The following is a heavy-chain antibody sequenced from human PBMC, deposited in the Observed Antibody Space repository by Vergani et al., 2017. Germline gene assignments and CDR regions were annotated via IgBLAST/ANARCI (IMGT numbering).Heavy chain of an antibody. V-gene: IGHV4-59*08. D-gene: IGHD6-13*01. Sequence: QLQLQESGPGLVKPSETLSLTCTVSGGSISSYYWSWIRQPPGKGLEWIGYIYYSGSTNYNPSLKSRVTISVDTSKNQFSLKLSPVTAADTAVYYCARVRGIAGYYYYYMDVWGKGTTVTVSS. J-gene: IGHJ6*03. CDR1: GGSISSYY. CDR2: IYYSGST. CDR3: ARVRGIAGYYYYYMDV.